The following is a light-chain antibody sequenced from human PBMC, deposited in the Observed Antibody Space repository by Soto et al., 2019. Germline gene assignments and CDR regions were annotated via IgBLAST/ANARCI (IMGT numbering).Light chain of an antibody. V-gene: IGLV2-14*03. J-gene: IGLJ1*01. CDR1: SIDVGGYNY. Sequence: QSALTQPASVSGSPGQSMTISCTGTSIDVGGYNYVSWYQHHPGKAPKLMIYDVSNRPSGVSNRFSGSKSGNTASLTISGLQPEDEADYYCSSYTTSNTRQIVFGTGTKVTVL. CDR3: SSYTTSNTRQIV. CDR2: DVS.